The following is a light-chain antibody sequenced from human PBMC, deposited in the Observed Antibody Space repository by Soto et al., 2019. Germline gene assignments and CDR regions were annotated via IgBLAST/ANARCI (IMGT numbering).Light chain of an antibody. CDR3: QQYSSSPALT. CDR1: QSLLYRSNNKNY. J-gene: IGKJ4*01. Sequence: DIVMTQSPDSLAVSLGERATINCKSSQSLLYRSNNKNYLAWYQQKPGQPPKLLIYWASTRESGVPDRFSGSGSETDFTLTISSLQAEDVAAYYCQQYSSSPALTLGGGTKVDIK. CDR2: WAS. V-gene: IGKV4-1*01.